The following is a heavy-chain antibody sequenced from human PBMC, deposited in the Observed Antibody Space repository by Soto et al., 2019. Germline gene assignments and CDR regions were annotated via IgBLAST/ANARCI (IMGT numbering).Heavy chain of an antibody. CDR2: ISAYNGNT. CDR1: GYTFTSYG. CDR3: ARDFEDYGDSY. Sequence: ASVKVSCKSSGYTFTSYGISCVRQAPGQGLEWMGWISAYNGNTNYAQKLQGRVTMTTDTSTSTAYMELRSLRSDDTAVYYCARDFEDYGDSYWGQGTLVTVSS. V-gene: IGHV1-18*01. D-gene: IGHD4-17*01. J-gene: IGHJ4*02.